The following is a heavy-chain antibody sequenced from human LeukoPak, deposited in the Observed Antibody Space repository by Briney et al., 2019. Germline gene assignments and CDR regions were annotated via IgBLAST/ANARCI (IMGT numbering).Heavy chain of an antibody. CDR3: ARDSGYSSSWYYFDY. Sequence: ASVKVSCKASGYTFTSYDFNWVRQATGQGLEWMGWMNPNSGNTGYAQNFQGRVTMTRNTSISTAYMELSSLRSDDTAVYYCARDSGYSSSWYYFDYWGQGTLVTVSS. V-gene: IGHV1-8*01. J-gene: IGHJ4*02. CDR2: MNPNSGNT. CDR1: GYTFTSYD. D-gene: IGHD6-13*01.